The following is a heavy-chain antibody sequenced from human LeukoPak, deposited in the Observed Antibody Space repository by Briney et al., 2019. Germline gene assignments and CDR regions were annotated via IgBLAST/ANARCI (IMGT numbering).Heavy chain of an antibody. Sequence: SQTLSLTCAISGDSVSSNSAAWNWIRQSPSRGLEWLGRTYYRSKWYNDYAVSVKSRITINPDTSKNQFSLQLNSVTPEDTAVYYCARAHSSGPPTEPYFQHWGQGTLVTVSS. J-gene: IGHJ1*01. D-gene: IGHD6-19*01. V-gene: IGHV6-1*01. CDR3: ARAHSSGPPTEPYFQH. CDR2: TYYRSKWYN. CDR1: GDSVSSNSAA.